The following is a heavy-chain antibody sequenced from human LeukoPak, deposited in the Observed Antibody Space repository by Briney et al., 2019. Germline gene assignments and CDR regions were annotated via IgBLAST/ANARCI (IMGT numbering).Heavy chain of an antibody. CDR2: IYYSGGT. CDR1: GGSISSSSYY. D-gene: IGHD6-13*01. J-gene: IGHJ5*02. Sequence: SETLSLTCTVSGGSISSSSYYWGWIRQPPGKGLEWIGSIYYSGGTYYNPSLKSRVTISVDTSKNQFSLKLSSVTAADTAVYYCARIAAAGKNWFDPWGQGTLVTVSS. V-gene: IGHV4-39*01. CDR3: ARIAAAGKNWFDP.